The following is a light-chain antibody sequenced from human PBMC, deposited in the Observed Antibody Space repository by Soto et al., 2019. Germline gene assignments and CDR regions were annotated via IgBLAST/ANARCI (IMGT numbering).Light chain of an antibody. CDR1: SSDVGGYNY. CDR3: SSYTSSSIHYV. J-gene: IGLJ1*01. V-gene: IGLV2-14*01. Sequence: QSALTQPASVSGSPGQSITISCTGTSSDVGGYNYVSWYQQHPGKAPKLMIYEVSNRPSGVSNRFSGSKSGNTASLTISGLQAEEEADYYFSSYTSSSIHYVLGTGTKLTVL. CDR2: EVS.